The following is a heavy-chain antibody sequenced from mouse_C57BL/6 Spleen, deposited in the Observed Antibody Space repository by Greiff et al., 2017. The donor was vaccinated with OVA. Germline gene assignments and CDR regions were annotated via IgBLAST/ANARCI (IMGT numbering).Heavy chain of an antibody. J-gene: IGHJ3*01. CDR3: AREYEYCFAY. CDR1: GYTFTSYW. D-gene: IGHD2-10*02. Sequence: QVQLQQPGAELVKPGASVKLSCKASGYTFTSYWMHWVKQRPGQGLELIGMIHPNSGSTNYNEKFTSKATLTVDKSSSTAYMQLSSLTSEDSAGYYCAREYEYCFAYWGQGTLVTVSA. CDR2: IHPNSGST. V-gene: IGHV1-64*01.